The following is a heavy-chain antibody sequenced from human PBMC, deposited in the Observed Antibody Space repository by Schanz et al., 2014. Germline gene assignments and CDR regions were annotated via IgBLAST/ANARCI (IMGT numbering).Heavy chain of an antibody. Sequence: EVQMLESGGGLVQPGGSLKLSCAASGFIFSSYAMTWVRQAPGKGLEWVSAISTGGGNTYYTDSVKGRFTISRDNSRNTLYLQMSSLRAEDTAVYYCVKEGTVVSGYPRDHWGQGILVTVSS. CDR1: GFIFSSYA. D-gene: IGHD2-2*01. CDR2: ISTGGGNT. V-gene: IGHV3-23*01. CDR3: VKEGTVVSGYPRDH. J-gene: IGHJ4*02.